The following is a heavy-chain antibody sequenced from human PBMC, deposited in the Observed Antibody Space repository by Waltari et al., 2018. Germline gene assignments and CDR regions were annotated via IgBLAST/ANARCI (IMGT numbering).Heavy chain of an antibody. D-gene: IGHD3-16*01. CDR3: ARDAQVGSSYYYYYMDV. V-gene: IGHV4-59*11. Sequence: QVQLQESGPGLVKPSETLSLTCTVSGGSISSHYWSWIRQPPGKGLDWIGYIYYSGSTNYNPSLKSRVTISVDTSKNQFSLKLSSVTAADTAVYYCARDAQVGSSYYYYYMDVWGKGTTVTVSS. CDR1: GGSISSHY. CDR2: IYYSGST. J-gene: IGHJ6*03.